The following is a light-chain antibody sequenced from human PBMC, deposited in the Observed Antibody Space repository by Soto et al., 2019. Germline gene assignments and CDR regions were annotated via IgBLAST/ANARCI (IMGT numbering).Light chain of an antibody. J-gene: IGKJ2*01. V-gene: IGKV1-6*01. CDR2: AAS. CDR3: LQDYNYPHT. Sequence: AIQMTQSPSSLSASVGDRVTITYRASQGIRNDSGWYQQKPGKAPKLLIYAASSLQSGVPSRFSGSGSGTDFTLTISSLQPEDFATYYCLQDYNYPHTFGQGTKVDIK. CDR1: QGIRND.